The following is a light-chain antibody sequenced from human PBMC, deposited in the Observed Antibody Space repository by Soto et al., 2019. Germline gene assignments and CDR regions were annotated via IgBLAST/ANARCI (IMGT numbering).Light chain of an antibody. Sequence: AIQMTHSPPSLSASVGDRVIITCRASQDIRVDVGWLQQRPGHAPNLLIYAASTLHTGVPSTFTGSGSGTDFTLTINDMQPEDVANYFCLQDYDLPYTFGPGTKVDIK. J-gene: IGKJ3*01. CDR3: LQDYDLPYT. CDR2: AAS. V-gene: IGKV1-6*01. CDR1: QDIRVD.